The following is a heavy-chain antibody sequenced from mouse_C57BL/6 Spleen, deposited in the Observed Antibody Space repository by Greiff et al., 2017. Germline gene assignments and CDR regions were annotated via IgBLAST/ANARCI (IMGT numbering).Heavy chain of an antibody. CDR3: ARSYDYDVAY. V-gene: IGHV1-82*01. Sequence: VKLMESGPELVKPGASVKISCKASGYAFSSSWMNWVKQRPGKGLEWIGRIYPGDGDTNCNGKFKGKATLTADKSSSTAYMQLSSLTSEDSAVYFCARSYDYDVAYWGQGTLVTVSA. CDR2: IYPGDGDT. D-gene: IGHD2-4*01. CDR1: GYAFSSSW. J-gene: IGHJ3*01.